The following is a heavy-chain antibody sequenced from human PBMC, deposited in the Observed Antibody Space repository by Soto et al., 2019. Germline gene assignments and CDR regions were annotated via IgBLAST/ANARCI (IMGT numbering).Heavy chain of an antibody. J-gene: IGHJ5*02. D-gene: IGHD6-13*01. CDR2: ISWSGGHI. CDR1: GFTFDDYA. CDR3: AKVGSATLITTAGTDNRFDP. Sequence: EVQLVESGGGLVQPGRSLRLSCAAAGFTFDDYAMYWVRQAPGWGLEWVSAISWSGGHIAYADSVKGRFTISRDNAKSFLYLQMNSLRVEDSALYYCAKVGSATLITTAGTDNRFDPWGQGTLVTVSS. V-gene: IGHV3-9*01.